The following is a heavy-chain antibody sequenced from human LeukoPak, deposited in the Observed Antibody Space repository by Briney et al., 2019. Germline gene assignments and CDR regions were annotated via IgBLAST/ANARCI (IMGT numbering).Heavy chain of an antibody. D-gene: IGHD3-10*01. J-gene: IGHJ4*02. CDR1: GFTFPNYA. CDR3: AKDGEGLWFGDLLDRYFDY. V-gene: IGHV3-23*01. CDR2: ISGRGVTT. Sequence: PGGSLRLSCAASGFTFPNYALSWVRQAPGKGLEWVAAISGRGVTTYYADSVKGRFTISRDNSKNTLYLQMNSLRAEDTAVYYCAKDGEGLWFGDLLDRYFDYWGQGTLVTVSS.